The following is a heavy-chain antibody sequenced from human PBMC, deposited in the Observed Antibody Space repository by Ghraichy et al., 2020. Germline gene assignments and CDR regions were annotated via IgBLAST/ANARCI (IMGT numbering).Heavy chain of an antibody. J-gene: IGHJ4*02. D-gene: IGHD2-21*02. Sequence: GGSLRLSCAASGFTFSSYAMSWVRQAPGKGLEWVSAISGSGGSTYYADSVKGRFTISRDNSKNTLYLQMNSLRAEDTAVYYCARLRLSVVTEGDYWGQGTLVTVSS. CDR3: ARLRLSVVTEGDY. V-gene: IGHV3-23*01. CDR2: ISGSGGST. CDR1: GFTFSSYA.